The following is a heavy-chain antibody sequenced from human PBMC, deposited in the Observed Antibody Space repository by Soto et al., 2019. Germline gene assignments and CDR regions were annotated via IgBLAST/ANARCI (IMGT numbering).Heavy chain of an antibody. D-gene: IGHD6-6*01. CDR2: ISGSGGST. CDR1: GFTFSSYA. J-gene: IGHJ4*02. Sequence: GGSLRLSCAASGFTFSSYAMSWVRQAPGKGLEWVSAISGSGGSTYYADSVKGRFTISRDNSKNTLYLQMNSLRAEDTAVYYCAKVPWYSSSSGFVKYYFDYWGQGTLVTVSS. CDR3: AKVPWYSSSSGFVKYYFDY. V-gene: IGHV3-23*01.